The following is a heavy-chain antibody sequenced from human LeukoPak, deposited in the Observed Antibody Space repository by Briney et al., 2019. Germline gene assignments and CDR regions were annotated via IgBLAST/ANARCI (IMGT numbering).Heavy chain of an antibody. Sequence: GGSLRLLCAPSGFTFRNYWMNWVRQAPGKGLEWVANIKQDGSEKHYVDSVKGRFTISRDNAKNSLYLQMNSLRAEDTAIYYCAKGRNSVDYYYMDVWGKGTTVTVSS. CDR1: GFTFRNYW. CDR3: AKGRNSVDYYYMDV. D-gene: IGHD1-14*01. V-gene: IGHV3-7*03. J-gene: IGHJ6*03. CDR2: IKQDGSEK.